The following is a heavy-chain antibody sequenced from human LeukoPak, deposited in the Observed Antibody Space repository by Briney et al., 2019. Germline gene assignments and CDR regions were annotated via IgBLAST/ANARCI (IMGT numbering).Heavy chain of an antibody. J-gene: IGHJ4*02. V-gene: IGHV4-39*07. CDR3: ASASRATGTTLFDY. Sequence: SETLSLTCTVSGGSISSSSYYWGWIRQPPGKGLEWIGSIYYSGSTYYNSSLRSRVTISVDTSKNQFSLKLSSVTAADTAVYYCASASRATGTTLFDYWGQGTLVTVSS. CDR1: GGSISSSSYY. D-gene: IGHD1-1*01. CDR2: IYYSGST.